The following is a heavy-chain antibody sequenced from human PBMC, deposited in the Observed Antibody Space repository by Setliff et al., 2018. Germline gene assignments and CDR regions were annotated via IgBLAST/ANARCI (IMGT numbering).Heavy chain of an antibody. D-gene: IGHD6-6*01. CDR3: ARGGNVASRLLDS. CDR1: GGSFSGYY. J-gene: IGHJ4*02. Sequence: PSETLSLTCAVYGGSFSGYYWSWIRQPPGKGLEWIGEINHSGSTNYNPSLKSRVTISVDTSKNQFSLMVTSVTAADTAVYYCARGGNVASRLLDSWGQGTLVTVSS. CDR2: INHSGST. V-gene: IGHV4-34*01.